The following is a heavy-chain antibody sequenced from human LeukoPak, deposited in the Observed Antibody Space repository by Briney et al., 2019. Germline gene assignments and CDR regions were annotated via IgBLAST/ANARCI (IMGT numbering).Heavy chain of an antibody. V-gene: IGHV1-46*01. CDR3: ARDPSYYYDSSGYYFDN. D-gene: IGHD3-22*01. Sequence: ASVKVSCKASGYTFTSYYMHWVRQAPGQGLEWMGIINPSGGSTSYAQKFQGRVTMTRDTSTSTVYMELSSLRSEDTAVYYCARDPSYYYDSSGYYFDNWGQGTLVTVSS. CDR2: INPSGGST. J-gene: IGHJ4*02. CDR1: GYTFTSYY.